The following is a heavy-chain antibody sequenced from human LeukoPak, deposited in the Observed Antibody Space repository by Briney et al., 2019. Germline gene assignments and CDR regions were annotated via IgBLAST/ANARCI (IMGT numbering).Heavy chain of an antibody. V-gene: IGHV4-59*12. CDR3: AGAYCGGDCYSGRAFDI. Sequence: SETLSLTCTVSGGSISSYYWSWIRQPPGKGLEWIGYIYYSGSTNYNPSLKSRVTISKDTSKNQFSLKLNSVTAADTAVYYCAGAYCGGDCYSGRAFDIWGQGTMVTVSS. CDR1: GGSISSYY. CDR2: IYYSGST. D-gene: IGHD2-21*02. J-gene: IGHJ3*02.